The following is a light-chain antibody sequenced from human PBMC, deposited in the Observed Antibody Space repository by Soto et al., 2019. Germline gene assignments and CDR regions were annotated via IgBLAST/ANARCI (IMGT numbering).Light chain of an antibody. CDR2: DAS. J-gene: IGKJ4*01. Sequence: IQLTQSPSSLSASVGDRVTITCRAGQDISSALAWYQQKPGNAPKLLLYDASSLDAGVPSRFSGSGSGTDFTLSITSLRPEDFATYYCQQFNDFPLTFGGGTKVQIK. CDR1: QDISSA. CDR3: QQFNDFPLT. V-gene: IGKV1D-13*01.